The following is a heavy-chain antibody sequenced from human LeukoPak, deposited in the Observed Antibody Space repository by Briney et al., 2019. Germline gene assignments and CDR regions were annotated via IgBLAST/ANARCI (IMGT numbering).Heavy chain of an antibody. J-gene: IGHJ4*02. D-gene: IGHD2-21*02. V-gene: IGHV4-34*01. CDR1: GGSFSGYY. CDR3: ARAAGCGGDCYYFDY. CDR2: INHSGST. Sequence: SETLSLTCAVYGGSFSGYYWSWIRQPPGKGLGWIGEINHSGSTNYNPSLKSRVTISVDTSKNQFSLKLSSVTAADTAVYYCARAAGCGGDCYYFDYWGQGTLVTVSS.